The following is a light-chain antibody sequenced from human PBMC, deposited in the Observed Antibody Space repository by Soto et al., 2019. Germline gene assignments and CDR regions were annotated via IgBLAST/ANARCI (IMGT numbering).Light chain of an antibody. CDR1: SSDVGTYNL. V-gene: IGLV2-23*01. Sequence: QSVLTQPASVSGSPGQSITISCTGTSSDVGTYNLVSWYQHHPGKAPKLMIYEGSKRPSGVSNRFSGSKSGNTASLTISGLQADDEADYYCCSYAGTSPFVFGTGTKVTVL. CDR2: EGS. CDR3: CSYAGTSPFV. J-gene: IGLJ1*01.